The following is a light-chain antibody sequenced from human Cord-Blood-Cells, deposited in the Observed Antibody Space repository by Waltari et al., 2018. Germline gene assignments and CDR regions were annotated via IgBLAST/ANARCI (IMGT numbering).Light chain of an antibody. CDR3: CSYAGSYTWV. CDR1: SSDVGGYNY. Sequence: QSTLTQPRSVSGSPGQSVTISCTGTSSDVGGYNYVSWYQQHPGKAPKLMIYDVSKRPSGVPDRLSGSKSGNTASLTISGVQAEDEADYYCCSYAGSYTWVFGGGTKLTVL. J-gene: IGLJ3*02. CDR2: DVS. V-gene: IGLV2-11*01.